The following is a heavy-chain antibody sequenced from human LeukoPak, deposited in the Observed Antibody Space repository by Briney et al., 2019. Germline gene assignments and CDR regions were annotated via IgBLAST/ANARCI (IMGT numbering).Heavy chain of an antibody. D-gene: IGHD6-19*01. Sequence: SETLSLTCTVSGGSISSSSYYWGWIRQPPGKGLEWIGSIYYSGSTYYNPSLKSRVTISVDTSKNQFSLKLSSVTAADTAVYYCARLSGRPSSGWYVDYYYGMDVWGQGTTVTVSS. V-gene: IGHV4-39*07. CDR2: IYYSGST. CDR3: ARLSGRPSSGWYVDYYYGMDV. J-gene: IGHJ6*02. CDR1: GGSISSSSYY.